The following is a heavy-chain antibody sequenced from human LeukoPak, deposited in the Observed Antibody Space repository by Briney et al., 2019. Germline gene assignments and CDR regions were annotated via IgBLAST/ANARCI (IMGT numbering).Heavy chain of an antibody. CDR3: ARDQQRTTYYDFWSGYYYFDY. D-gene: IGHD3-3*01. J-gene: IGHJ4*02. V-gene: IGHV1-46*01. CDR1: GYTFTSYY. Sequence: ASVKVSCKASGYTFTSYYMHWARQAPGQGLEWMGIINPSGGSTSYAQKFQGRDTMTSDTATSTVNMELSSLRSEDTAVYYCARDQQRTTYYDFWSGYYYFDYWGQGTLVTVSS. CDR2: INPSGGST.